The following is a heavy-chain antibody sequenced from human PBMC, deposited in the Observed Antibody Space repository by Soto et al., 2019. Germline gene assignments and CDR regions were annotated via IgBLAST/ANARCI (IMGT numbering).Heavy chain of an antibody. D-gene: IGHD3-3*01. J-gene: IGHJ5*02. Sequence: SETLSLTCAVYGGSFSGYYWSWIRQPPGKGLEWIGEINHSGSTNYNPSLKSRVTISVDTSKNQFSLKLSSVTAADTAVYYCARSITILGGFAPWGQGTLVTVSS. CDR3: ARSITILGGFAP. V-gene: IGHV4-34*01. CDR2: INHSGST. CDR1: GGSFSGYY.